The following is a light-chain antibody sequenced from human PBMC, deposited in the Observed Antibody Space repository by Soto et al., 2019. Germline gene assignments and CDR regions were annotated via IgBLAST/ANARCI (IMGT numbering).Light chain of an antibody. J-gene: IGKJ3*01. CDR1: QSINNRY. V-gene: IGKV3-20*01. CDR2: GAS. Sequence: EIVLTQSPGTLSLSPGERATLSCRASQSINNRYLAWYQQKPGQAPRLLIYGASSRATDIPDRFIGSGSETDFTLTISRLEPEDFAVYYCQQFGSSPGFTFGPGTKVDIK. CDR3: QQFGSSPGFT.